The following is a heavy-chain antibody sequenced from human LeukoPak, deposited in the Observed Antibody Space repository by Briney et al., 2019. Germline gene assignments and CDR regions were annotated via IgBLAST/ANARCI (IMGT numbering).Heavy chain of an antibody. V-gene: IGHV4-34*01. CDR1: CGSFSGYY. D-gene: IGHD3-16*01. J-gene: IGHJ3*02. Sequence: SETLSLTCAVYCGSFSGYYWSWLRQPPGKGLEWIGEINHSGSTNYNPSRKSRVTISVDTSKNQFSLKLSSVTVADTAVYYCARAPWGVDVSAFDIWGQGTMATVSS. CDR3: ARAPWGVDVSAFDI. CDR2: INHSGST.